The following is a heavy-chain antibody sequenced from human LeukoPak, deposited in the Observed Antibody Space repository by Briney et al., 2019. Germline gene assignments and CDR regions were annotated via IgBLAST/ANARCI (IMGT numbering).Heavy chain of an antibody. CDR3: ARSILPFSYFDY. V-gene: IGHV4-59*01. CDR1: GGSISSYY. J-gene: IGHJ4*02. CDR2: IYYSGST. D-gene: IGHD2-21*01. Sequence: SETLSLTCTVSGGSISSYYWSWIRQPPGKGLEWIGYIYYSGSTNYNPSLKSRVTISVDTSKNQFSRKLSSVTAADTAVYYCARSILPFSYFDYWGQGTLVTVSS.